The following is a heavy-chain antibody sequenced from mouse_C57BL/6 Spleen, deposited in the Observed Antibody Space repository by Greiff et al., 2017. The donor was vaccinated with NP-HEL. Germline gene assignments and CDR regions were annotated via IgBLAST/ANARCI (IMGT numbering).Heavy chain of an antibody. J-gene: IGHJ3*01. CDR2: IDPSDSYT. V-gene: IGHV1-59*01. CDR1: GYTFTSYW. CDR3: ASSLITTDFAY. D-gene: IGHD1-1*01. Sequence: QVQLQQPGAELVRPGTSVKLSCKASGYTFTSYWMHWVKQRPGQGLEWIGVIDPSDSYTNYNQKFKGKATLTVDTSSSTAYMQLSSLTSEDSAVYYCASSLITTDFAYWGQGTLVTVSA.